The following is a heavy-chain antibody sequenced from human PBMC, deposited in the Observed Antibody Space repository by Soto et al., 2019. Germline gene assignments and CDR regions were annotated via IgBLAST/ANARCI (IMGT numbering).Heavy chain of an antibody. CDR3: ARRNGYSSSWYLNWFDP. J-gene: IGHJ5*02. CDR2: IYYSGST. D-gene: IGHD6-13*01. CDR1: GGSISSSSYY. V-gene: IGHV4-39*01. Sequence: SETLSLTCTVSGGSISSSSYYWGWIRQPPGKGLEWIGSIYYSGSTYYNPSLKSRVTISVDTSKNQFSLKLSSVTAADTAVYYCARRNGYSSSWYLNWFDPWGQGTLVTVS.